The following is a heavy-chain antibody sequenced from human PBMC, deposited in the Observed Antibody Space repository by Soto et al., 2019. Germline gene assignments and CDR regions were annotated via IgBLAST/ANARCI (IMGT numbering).Heavy chain of an antibody. J-gene: IGHJ4*02. CDR2: IIPVFQTA. V-gene: IGHV1-69*13. D-gene: IGHD3-22*01. CDR1: GGLFSSYP. Sequence: SVKVSCKDSGGLFSSYPISWVRQVPGQGLEWMGGIIPVFQTAYYTQRFQGRVTITADESTNTAYMELSSLRSEDTAIYYCARGGSGYTWFNEFWGQGTLVTVSS. CDR3: ARGGSGYTWFNEF.